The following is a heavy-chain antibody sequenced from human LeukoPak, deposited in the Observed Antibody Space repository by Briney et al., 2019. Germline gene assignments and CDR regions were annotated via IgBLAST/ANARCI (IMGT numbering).Heavy chain of an antibody. Sequence: GGSLRLSCAASGFTFSSYWMSWVRQAPGKGLEWVANIKQDGSEKYYVDSVKGRFTISRDNSKNTLYLQMNSLRAEDTAVYYCARDRRYSYGKVDYWGQGTLVTVSS. CDR1: GFTFSSYW. CDR3: ARDRRYSYGKVDY. D-gene: IGHD5-18*01. J-gene: IGHJ4*02. V-gene: IGHV3-7*01. CDR2: IKQDGSEK.